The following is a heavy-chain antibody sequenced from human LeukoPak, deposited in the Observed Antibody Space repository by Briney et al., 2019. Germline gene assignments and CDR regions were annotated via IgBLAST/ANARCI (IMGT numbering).Heavy chain of an antibody. V-gene: IGHV3-23*01. CDR2: ISGSGGST. CDR1: GFTFSSYA. CDR3: AKDPDIVVVPADNYYYYYGMDV. J-gene: IGHJ6*02. Sequence: GGSLRLSCAASGFTFSSYAMSWVRQAPGKGLERVSAISGSGGSTYYADSVKGRFTISRDNSKNTLYLQMNSLRAEDTAVYYCAKDPDIVVVPADNYYYYYGMDVWGQGTTVTVSS. D-gene: IGHD2-2*01.